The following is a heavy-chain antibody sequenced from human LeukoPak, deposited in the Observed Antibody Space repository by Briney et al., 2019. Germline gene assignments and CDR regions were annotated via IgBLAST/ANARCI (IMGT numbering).Heavy chain of an antibody. V-gene: IGHV4-59*01. J-gene: IGHJ6*02. CDR2: IYYSGST. Sequence: PSETLSLTCTVSGGSISSYYWSWIRQPPGKGLEWIGYIYYSGSTNYNPSLKSRVTISVDTSKNQFSLKLSSVTAADTAVYYCARDTYSSGWSSKNYYHYYGMDVWGQGTTVTVSS. CDR1: GGSISSYY. D-gene: IGHD6-19*01. CDR3: ARDTYSSGWSSKNYYHYYGMDV.